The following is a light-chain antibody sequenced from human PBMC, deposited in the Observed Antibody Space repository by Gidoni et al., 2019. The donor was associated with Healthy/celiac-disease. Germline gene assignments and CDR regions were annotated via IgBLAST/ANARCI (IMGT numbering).Light chain of an antibody. CDR1: QSVSSN. CDR2: GAS. CDR3: QQYNNWPPYT. J-gene: IGKJ2*01. V-gene: IGKV3-15*01. Sequence: ELVITQSPATLSVSPGERATLSCRASQSVSSNLAWYQQKPGQAPRLLIYGASTRDTGIPARFSGSGSGTEFTLTISSLQSEDFAVYYCQQYNNWPPYTFGQGTKLEIK.